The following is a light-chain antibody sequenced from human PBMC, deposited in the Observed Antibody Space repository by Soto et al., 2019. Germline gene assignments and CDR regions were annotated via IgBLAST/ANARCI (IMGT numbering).Light chain of an antibody. CDR3: QQRSNRPLT. CDR2: DAS. J-gene: IGKJ4*01. Sequence: EIVLTQSPATLSLSPGERATLSCRASQSVSSSLAWYQHKPGQAPRLLIYDASNRATGIPARFSGSGSGPDFNITISSREPEDCAVYYCQQRSNRPLTFGGGTKVEIK. V-gene: IGKV3-11*01. CDR1: QSVSSS.